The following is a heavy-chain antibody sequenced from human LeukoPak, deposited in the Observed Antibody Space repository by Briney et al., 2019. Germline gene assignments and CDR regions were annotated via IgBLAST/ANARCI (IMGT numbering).Heavy chain of an antibody. CDR3: AKGPGWELLRSIGPYFDY. Sequence: GGSLRLSCAASGFTFSSYGMHWVRQAPGKGLEWVAVISYDGSNKYYADSVKGRFTISRDNSKNTLYLQMNSLRAEDTAVYYCAKGPGWELLRSIGPYFDYWGQGTLVTVSP. V-gene: IGHV3-30*18. CDR1: GFTFSSYG. D-gene: IGHD1-26*01. J-gene: IGHJ4*02. CDR2: ISYDGSNK.